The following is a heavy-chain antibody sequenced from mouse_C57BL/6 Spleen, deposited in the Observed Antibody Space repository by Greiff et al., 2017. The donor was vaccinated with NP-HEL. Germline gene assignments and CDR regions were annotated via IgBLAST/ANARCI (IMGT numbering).Heavy chain of an antibody. V-gene: IGHV5-17*01. Sequence: EVKVVESGGGLVKPGGSLKLSCAASGFTFSDYGMHWVRQAPEKGLEWVAYISSGSSTIYYADTVKGRFTISRDNAKNTLFLQMTSLRSEDTAMYYCASPYYGSSYDAMDYWGQGTSVTVSS. D-gene: IGHD1-1*01. CDR2: ISSGSSTI. J-gene: IGHJ4*01. CDR1: GFTFSDYG. CDR3: ASPYYGSSYDAMDY.